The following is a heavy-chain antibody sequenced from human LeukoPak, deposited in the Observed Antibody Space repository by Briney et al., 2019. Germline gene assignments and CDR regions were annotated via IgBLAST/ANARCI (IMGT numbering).Heavy chain of an antibody. D-gene: IGHD4-17*01. V-gene: IGHV4-30-4*01. CDR1: GGSISSGDYY. J-gene: IGHJ4*02. CDR2: IHYRGGS. CDR3: ARASGDYVYFDY. Sequence: NGSETLSLTCTVSGGSISSGDYYRSWIRQPPGKGLEWIGYIHYRGGSYYNPSLKSRVTMSVDTSKNQFSLKLSSVTAADTAVYYCARASGDYVYFDYWGQGTLVTVSS.